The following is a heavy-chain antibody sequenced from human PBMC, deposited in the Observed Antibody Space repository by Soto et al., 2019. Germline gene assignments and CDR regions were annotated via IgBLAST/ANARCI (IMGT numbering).Heavy chain of an antibody. Sequence: ASVKVSCKASGYTFTSYGISWVRQAPGQGLEWMGWISAYNGNTNYAQKLRGRVTMTTDTSTSTACMELRSLRSDDTAVYYCARWTYGDYVRYFDLWGRGTLVTVSS. CDR1: GYTFTSYG. V-gene: IGHV1-18*01. CDR2: ISAYNGNT. CDR3: ARWTYGDYVRYFDL. J-gene: IGHJ2*01. D-gene: IGHD4-17*01.